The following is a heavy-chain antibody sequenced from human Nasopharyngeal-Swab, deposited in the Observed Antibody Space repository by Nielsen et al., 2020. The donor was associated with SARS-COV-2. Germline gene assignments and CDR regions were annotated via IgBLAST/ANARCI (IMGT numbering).Heavy chain of an antibody. CDR1: GFTFSSYA. Sequence: GESLKISCAASGFTFSSYAMSWVRQAPGKGLAWVSSISGSGGSTYYADSVRGRFTISRDNSKNTLYLQMNSLRAEDTAVYYCARDVVVTAMGAFDIWGQGTMVTVSS. J-gene: IGHJ3*02. CDR3: ARDVVVTAMGAFDI. V-gene: IGHV3-23*01. CDR2: ISGSGGST. D-gene: IGHD2-21*02.